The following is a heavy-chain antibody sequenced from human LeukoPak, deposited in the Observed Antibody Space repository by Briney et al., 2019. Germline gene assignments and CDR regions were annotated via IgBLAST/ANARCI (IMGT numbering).Heavy chain of an antibody. Sequence: SETLSLTCTVSGGSISSGGYYWSWIRQHPGKGLEWIGYIYYSGSTYYNPSLKSRVTISVDTSKNQFSLKLSSVTAADTAVYYCARVSLLWFGEYFDYWGQGTLVTVSS. CDR3: ARVSLLWFGEYFDY. CDR2: IYYSGST. CDR1: GGSISSGGYY. J-gene: IGHJ4*02. D-gene: IGHD3-10*01. V-gene: IGHV4-31*03.